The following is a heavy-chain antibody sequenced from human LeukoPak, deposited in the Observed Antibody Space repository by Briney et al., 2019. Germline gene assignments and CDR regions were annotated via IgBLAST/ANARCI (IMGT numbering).Heavy chain of an antibody. V-gene: IGHV3-11*04. Sequence: GGSLRLSCAASGFTFSDYYMSWIRQAPGKGLEWVSYISSSGSTIYYADSVKGRFTISRDNAKNSLYLQMNSLRDEDTAVYYCARDFSYYDFWSGYSLGKGNFDYWGQGTLVTVSS. CDR1: GFTFSDYY. J-gene: IGHJ4*02. CDR3: ARDFSYYDFWSGYSLGKGNFDY. CDR2: ISSSGSTI. D-gene: IGHD3-3*01.